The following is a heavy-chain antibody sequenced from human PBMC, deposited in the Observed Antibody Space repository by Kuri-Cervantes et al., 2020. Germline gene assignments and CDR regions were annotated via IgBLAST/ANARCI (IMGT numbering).Heavy chain of an antibody. CDR2: IDWDDDK. V-gene: IGHV2-70*04. CDR3: ARIRPRGAWAFDI. D-gene: IGHD4/OR15-4a*01. J-gene: IGHJ3*02. CDR1: GFSLITSGVG. Sequence: SGPTLVKPTQTLTLTCTFSGFSLITSGVGVGWIRQPPGKALEWLARIDWDDDKFYSTSLKTRLTISKDTSKNQVVLIMTNMDPVDTATYYCARIRPRGAWAFDIWGQGTMVTVSS.